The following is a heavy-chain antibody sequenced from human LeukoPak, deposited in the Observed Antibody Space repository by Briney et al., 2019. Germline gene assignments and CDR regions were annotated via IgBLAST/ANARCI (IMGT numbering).Heavy chain of an antibody. CDR1: GGSFSGYY. CDR3: ARSGYCSSTSCYRSLWFDP. Sequence: PSETLSLTCAVYGGSFSGYYWSWIRQPPGKGLEWIGEIYHSGSTSYNPSLKSRVTISVDTSKNQFSLKLSSVTAADTAMYYCARSGYCSSTSCYRSLWFDPWGQGTLVTVSS. CDR2: IYHSGST. D-gene: IGHD2-2*02. J-gene: IGHJ5*02. V-gene: IGHV4-34*01.